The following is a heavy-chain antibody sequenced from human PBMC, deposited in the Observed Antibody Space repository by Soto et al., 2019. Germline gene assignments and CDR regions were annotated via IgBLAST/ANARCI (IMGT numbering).Heavy chain of an antibody. CDR3: ARVDYYGSGSYDFQFDY. D-gene: IGHD3-10*01. CDR2: IIPIFGTA. Sequence: GASVKVSCKASGGTFSSYAISWVRQAPGQGLEWMGGIIPIFGTANYAQKFQGRVTITADESTSTAYMELSSLRSEDTAVYYCARVDYYGSGSYDFQFDYWGQGTLVTVSS. J-gene: IGHJ4*02. V-gene: IGHV1-69*13. CDR1: GGTFSSYA.